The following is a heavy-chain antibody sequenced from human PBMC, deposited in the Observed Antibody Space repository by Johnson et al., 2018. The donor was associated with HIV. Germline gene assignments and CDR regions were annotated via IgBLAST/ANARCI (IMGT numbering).Heavy chain of an antibody. D-gene: IGHD3-22*01. J-gene: IGHJ3*02. CDR1: GFTFSSYA. Sequence: VQLVESGGGLVQPGGSLRLSCAASGFTFSSYAMSWVRQVPGKGLEWVSAISGSGGSTYYADSVKGRFTISRDNSKNTLYLQMNGLRAEDTAVYYCAKDYYYYSSGYFLTCAFDIWGQGTMVTGSS. CDR2: ISGSGGST. CDR3: AKDYYYYSSGYFLTCAFDI. V-gene: IGHV3-23*04.